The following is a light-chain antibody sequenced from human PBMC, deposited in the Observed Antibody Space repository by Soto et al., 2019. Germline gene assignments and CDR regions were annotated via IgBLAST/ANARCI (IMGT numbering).Light chain of an antibody. CDR1: QSVNSDY. J-gene: IGKJ1*01. CDR2: GAS. V-gene: IGKV3-20*01. Sequence: DIVLTQSPGTLSLSPGERATLSCRASQSVNSDYFAWYQQKPGQAPRLLIYGASTRAAGIPDRFPGSGSGTDFTLTISRLEPEDLAVYYCQQYGNSPPWTFGQGTKVDIK. CDR3: QQYGNSPPWT.